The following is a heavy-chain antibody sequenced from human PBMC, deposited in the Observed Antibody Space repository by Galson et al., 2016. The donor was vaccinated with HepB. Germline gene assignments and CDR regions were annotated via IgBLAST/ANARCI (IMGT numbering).Heavy chain of an antibody. D-gene: IGHD2-15*01. J-gene: IGHJ6*02. CDR2: SSFDGNYN. Sequence: SLRLSCAASGFTFSDAGMHWVRQAPGKGLEWVAVSSFDGNYNTYADSVEGRFTISRDNSNNPLFLQMDSLRAEDTAVYYCARDIEGGPYGLDVWGQGTTVTVSS. CDR3: ARDIEGGPYGLDV. V-gene: IGHV3-30*03. CDR1: GFTFSDAG.